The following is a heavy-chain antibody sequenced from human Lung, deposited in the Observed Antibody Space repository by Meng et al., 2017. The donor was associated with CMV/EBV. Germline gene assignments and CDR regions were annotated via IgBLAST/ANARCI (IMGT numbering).Heavy chain of an antibody. CDR3: ARATVPHISSIDC. Sequence: SGGSVSSTYHYWTWIRQPPGKGLEWIGYIYHSGGSYYNPSLRSRVSMSVDTSKNQFSLKVSSLTAADTAVYYCARATVPHISSIDCWGQGTLVTVSS. J-gene: IGHJ4*02. D-gene: IGHD4-17*01. CDR1: GGSVSSTYHY. V-gene: IGHV4-30-4*01. CDR2: IYHSGGS.